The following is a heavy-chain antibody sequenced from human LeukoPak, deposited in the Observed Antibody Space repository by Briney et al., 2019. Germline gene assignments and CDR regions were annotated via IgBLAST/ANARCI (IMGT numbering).Heavy chain of an antibody. J-gene: IGHJ4*02. CDR1: GGSIRSYY. CDR3: ARLGSYFDY. CDR2: IFYSWTA. V-gene: IGHV4-59*08. Sequence: KPSETLSLTCTVSGGSIRSYYWSWIRQPPGKGLEWIGYIFYSWTANYNPSLKSRVTISIDTSKNQFSLNLTSVTAADTAVYYCARLGSYFDYWGQGTLVTVSS.